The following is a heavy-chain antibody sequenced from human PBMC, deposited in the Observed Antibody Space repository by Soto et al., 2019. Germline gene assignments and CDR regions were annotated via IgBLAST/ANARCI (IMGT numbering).Heavy chain of an antibody. J-gene: IGHJ4*02. CDR3: PRQSSHETSGYNVYYFDS. CDR1: GYSFIRHW. V-gene: IGHV5-51*01. Sequence: PGEARKISCGASGYSFIRHWIGWVRQMPGKGLEWLGVIYPGDSETTYSPSFQGQVTISADMSISTAYLQWSSLKASDSAIYYCPRQSSHETSGYNVYYFDSWGQGTLLTVSS. D-gene: IGHD3-22*01. CDR2: IYPGDSET.